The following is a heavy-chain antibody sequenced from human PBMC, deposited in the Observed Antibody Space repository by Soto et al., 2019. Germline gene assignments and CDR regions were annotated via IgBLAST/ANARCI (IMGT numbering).Heavy chain of an antibody. CDR2: MRPTSGDT. D-gene: IGHD6-6*01. V-gene: IGHV1-8*01. J-gene: IGHJ5*02. Sequence: QVQLVQSGAEVKKPGASVKVSCKASGYTFNTYDLNWVRQAPGQGLEWMGWMRPTSGDTGFAQKFQGRVTMTRDTSIGTAYMGLSGLTSEDTAVYYCARDFGGSSGWFDPWGQGTLVTVSS. CDR1: GYTFNTYD. CDR3: ARDFGGSSGWFDP.